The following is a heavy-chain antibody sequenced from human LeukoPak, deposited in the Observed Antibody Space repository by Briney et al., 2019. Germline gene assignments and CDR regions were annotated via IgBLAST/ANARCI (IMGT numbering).Heavy chain of an antibody. J-gene: IGHJ5*02. CDR1: GGTFSSYA. V-gene: IGHV1-69*13. D-gene: IGHD2-15*01. Sequence: SVKVSCKASGGTFSSYAISWVRQVPGQGLEWMGGIIPIFGTANYAQKFQGRVTITADESTSTAYMELSSLRSEDTAVYYCARDRGYCSGGSCYSGGYNWFDPWGQGTLVTVSS. CDR3: ARDRGYCSGGSCYSGGYNWFDP. CDR2: IIPIFGTA.